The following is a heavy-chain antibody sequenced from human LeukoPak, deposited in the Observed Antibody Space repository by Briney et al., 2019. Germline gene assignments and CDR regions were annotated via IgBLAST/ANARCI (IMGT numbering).Heavy chain of an antibody. CDR2: INHSGST. Sequence: PSETLSLTCAVYGGSFSGYYWSWIRQPPGKGLEWIGEINHSGSTNYNPSLKSRVTISVDTSKNLFSLKLSSVTAADTAVYYCARGPKKQWLVRSPFDYWGQGTLVTVSS. J-gene: IGHJ4*02. CDR3: ARGPKKQWLVRSPFDY. V-gene: IGHV4-34*01. D-gene: IGHD6-19*01. CDR1: GGSFSGYY.